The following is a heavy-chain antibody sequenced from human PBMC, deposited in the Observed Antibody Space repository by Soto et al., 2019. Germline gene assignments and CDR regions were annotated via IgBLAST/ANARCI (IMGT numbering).Heavy chain of an antibody. V-gene: IGHV4-30-4*01. CDR2: ISYCGYK. Sequence: QVQLQESGPGLVNPSHTLSLSCTVSGDSFSGGDHYWSWIRQPPGRGLDWIAHISYCGYKFYNPSLQSRVSLSVDTSKNQAYLKLRSVTAAATAVYYCASLKGSFLSFFDNWGQGTPVTVSS. D-gene: IGHD3-10*01. CDR1: GDSFSGGDHY. J-gene: IGHJ4*02. CDR3: ASLKGSFLSFFDN.